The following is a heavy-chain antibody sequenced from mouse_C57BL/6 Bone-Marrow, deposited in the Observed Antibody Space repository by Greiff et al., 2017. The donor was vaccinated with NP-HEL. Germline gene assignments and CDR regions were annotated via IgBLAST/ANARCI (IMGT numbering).Heavy chain of an antibody. CDR2: IYPGDGDT. Sequence: LVESGPELVKPGASVKISCKASGYAFSSSWMNWVKQRPGKGLEWIGRIYPGDGDTNYNGKFKGKATLTADKSSSTAYMQLSSLTSEDSAVYFCARIYYGSSPFAYWGQGTLVTVSA. CDR1: GYAFSSSW. J-gene: IGHJ3*01. D-gene: IGHD1-1*01. CDR3: ARIYYGSSPFAY. V-gene: IGHV1-82*01.